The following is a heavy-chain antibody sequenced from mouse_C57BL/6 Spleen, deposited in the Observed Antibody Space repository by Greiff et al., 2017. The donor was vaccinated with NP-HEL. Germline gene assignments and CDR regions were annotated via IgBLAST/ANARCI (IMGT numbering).Heavy chain of an antibody. J-gene: IGHJ2*01. CDR3: ARDKGTLLRFDY. CDR1: GFTFSSYA. Sequence: DVQLVESGGGLVKPGGSLKLSCAASGFTFSSYAMSWVRQTPEKRLEWVATISDGGSYTYYLANVKGRFTISRDNAKNNLYLQMSHLKSEDTAMYYCARDKGTLLRFDYWGQGTTLTVSS. D-gene: IGHD1-1*01. V-gene: IGHV5-4*01. CDR2: ISDGGSYT.